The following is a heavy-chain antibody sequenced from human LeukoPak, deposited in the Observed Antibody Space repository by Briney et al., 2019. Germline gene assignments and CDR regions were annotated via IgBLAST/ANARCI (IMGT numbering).Heavy chain of an antibody. CDR3: ARAGFASNAFDI. Sequence: ASVKVSCKASGYTFTDYYMHWVRQAPGQGLEWMGWISAYNGNTNYAQKLQGRVTMTTDTSTSTAYMELRSLRSDDTAVYYCARAGFASNAFDIWGQGTMVTVSS. CDR1: GYTFTDYY. D-gene: IGHD1-14*01. V-gene: IGHV1-18*04. CDR2: ISAYNGNT. J-gene: IGHJ3*02.